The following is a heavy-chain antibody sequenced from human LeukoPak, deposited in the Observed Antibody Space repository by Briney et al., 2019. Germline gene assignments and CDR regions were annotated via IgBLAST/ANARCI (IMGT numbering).Heavy chain of an antibody. CDR1: GFTFSSYA. V-gene: IGHV3-30*04. D-gene: IGHD1-26*01. CDR2: ISYDGSNK. Sequence: GRSLRLSCAASGFTFSSYAMHWVRQAPGKGLEGVAVISYDGSNKYYADSVKGRFTISRDNSKNTLYLQMNSLRAEDTAVYYCAREAPPGGSYSGGWFDPWGQGTLVTVSS. CDR3: AREAPPGGSYSGGWFDP. J-gene: IGHJ5*02.